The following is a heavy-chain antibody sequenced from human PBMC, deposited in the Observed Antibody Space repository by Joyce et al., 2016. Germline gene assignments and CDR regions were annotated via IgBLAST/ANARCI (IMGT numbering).Heavy chain of an antibody. CDR2: IYWNDDK. V-gene: IGHV2-5*01. J-gene: IGHJ5*02. Sequence: QITLKESGPTLVKPTQTLTLTCAFSGSSLSTSRVGVGWIRQPPGKALEWLALIYWNDDKRYSPSLKSRLTITKHTSKNQVVLTMTNMDPVDTATYYCAHTITVTRIGWFDPWGQGTLVTVSS. D-gene: IGHD4-17*01. CDR3: AHTITVTRIGWFDP. CDR1: GSSLSTSRVG.